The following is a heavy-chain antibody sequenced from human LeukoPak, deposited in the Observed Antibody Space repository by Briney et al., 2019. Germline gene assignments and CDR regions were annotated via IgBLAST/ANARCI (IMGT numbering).Heavy chain of an antibody. J-gene: IGHJ4*02. V-gene: IGHV3-64*01. CDR1: GFTFSSYV. CDR2: ISSNGGST. D-gene: IGHD2-8*01. CDR3: ARSKRYCTNGICYTNGGFDH. Sequence: GGSLRLSCAASGFTFSSYVMHWVRQAPGKGLEYVSAISSNGGSTYYPNSVKGRFTISRDNSKNTLYLQMGSLRAEDMAIYYCARSKRYCTNGICYTNGGFDHWGQGTLATVSS.